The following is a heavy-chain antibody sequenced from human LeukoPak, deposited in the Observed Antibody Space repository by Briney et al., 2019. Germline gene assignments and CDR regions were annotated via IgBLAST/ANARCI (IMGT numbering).Heavy chain of an antibody. CDR2: IIPILGIA. J-gene: IGHJ4*02. CDR3: ARDPTGLIYDYVWGSGFDY. V-gene: IGHV1-69*04. Sequence: SVKVSCKASGGTFSSYTISWVRQAPGQGLEWMGRIIPILGIANYAQKFQGRVTITADKSTSTAYMELSSLRSEDTAVYYCARDPTGLIYDYVWGSGFDYWGQGTLVTASS. D-gene: IGHD3-16*01. CDR1: GGTFSSYT.